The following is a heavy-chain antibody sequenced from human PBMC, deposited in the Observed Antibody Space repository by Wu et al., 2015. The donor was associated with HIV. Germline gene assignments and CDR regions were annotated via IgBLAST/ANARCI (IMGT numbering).Heavy chain of an antibody. Sequence: QVQLVQSGAEVKKPGSSVKVSCKASGGTFSSYAINWVRQAPGQGLEWMGGIIPIFGTANFAQKFQGRSSRLPRTKIHEAQPTWRAEQPERSEDTAPVYYCAKEKSRXNPXIVINFQLNYKDTGDYWGQGTLGH. CDR2: IIPIFGTA. D-gene: IGHD2/OR15-2a*01. CDR1: GGTFSSYA. V-gene: IGHV1-69*12. J-gene: IGHJ4*02. CDR3: AKEKSRXNPXIVINFQLNYKDTGDY.